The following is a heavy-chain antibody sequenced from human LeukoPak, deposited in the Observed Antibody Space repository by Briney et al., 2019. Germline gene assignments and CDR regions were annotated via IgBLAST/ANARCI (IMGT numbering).Heavy chain of an antibody. V-gene: IGHV3-23*01. J-gene: IGHJ4*02. CDR1: GFTFSRYG. CDR3: GKDQSSQWLVAPADY. CDR2: ISDSGGST. D-gene: IGHD6-19*01. Sequence: GGSLRLSCAASGFTFSRYGMSWVRQAPGKGLEWVSGISDSGGSTYYTDSVKGRFTISRDNSKNTLYLQMNSLTAEDTAVYYCGKDQSSQWLVAPADYWGQGTLVTVSS.